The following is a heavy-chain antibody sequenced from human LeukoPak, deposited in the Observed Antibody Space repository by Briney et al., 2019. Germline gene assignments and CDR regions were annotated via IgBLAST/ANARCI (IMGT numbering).Heavy chain of an antibody. J-gene: IGHJ5*02. CDR2: ISYDGSNK. V-gene: IGHV3-30-3*01. CDR3: AKDDGRFGELLFPPNWFDP. CDR1: GFTFSSYA. Sequence: PGGSLRLSCAASGFTFSSYAMHWVRQAPGKGLEWVAVISYDGSNKYYADSVKGRFTISRDNSKNTLYLQMNSLRAEDTAVYYCAKDDGRFGELLFPPNWFDPWGQGTLVTVSS. D-gene: IGHD3-10*01.